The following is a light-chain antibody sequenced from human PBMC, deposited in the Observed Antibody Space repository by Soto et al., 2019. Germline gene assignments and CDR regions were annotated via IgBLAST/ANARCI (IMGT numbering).Light chain of an antibody. CDR1: QRITTY. CDR3: QQTYSTPYT. CDR2: TSG. V-gene: IGKV1-39*01. Sequence: IQMTQSPSSLSASVGDRVTITCRASQRITTYLNWYQQKPGEAPKLLISTSGTLQRGVPSRFSGSVSGTDFTRTITALRPEDFATYFWQQTYSTPYTFGQGTKLEIK. J-gene: IGKJ2*01.